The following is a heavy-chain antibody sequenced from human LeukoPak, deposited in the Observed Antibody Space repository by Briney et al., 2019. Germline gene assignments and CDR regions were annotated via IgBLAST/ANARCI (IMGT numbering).Heavy chain of an antibody. Sequence: QAGGSLRLSCAASGFTFSSYWMSWVRQAPGKGLEWVANIKQDGSEKYYVDSVKGRFTISRDNAKNSLYLQMNSLRAEDTAVYYCARVLHAPARGYFQHWGQGTLVTVSS. CDR2: IKQDGSEK. J-gene: IGHJ1*01. D-gene: IGHD6-25*01. CDR3: ARVLHAPARGYFQH. V-gene: IGHV3-7*01. CDR1: GFTFSSYW.